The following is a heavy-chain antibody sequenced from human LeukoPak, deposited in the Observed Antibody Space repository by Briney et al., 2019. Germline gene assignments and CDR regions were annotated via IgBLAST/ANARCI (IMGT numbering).Heavy chain of an antibody. Sequence: GRSLRLSCAASGFTFSSYGMHWVRQAPGKGLEWVAIISYDGSNKYYADSVKGRFTISRDNSKNTLYLQMNSLRAEDTAVYYCAKGLDFDWLEALSELDYWGQGTLATVSS. D-gene: IGHD3-9*01. CDR1: GFTFSSYG. V-gene: IGHV3-30*18. CDR2: ISYDGSNK. CDR3: AKGLDFDWLEALSELDY. J-gene: IGHJ4*02.